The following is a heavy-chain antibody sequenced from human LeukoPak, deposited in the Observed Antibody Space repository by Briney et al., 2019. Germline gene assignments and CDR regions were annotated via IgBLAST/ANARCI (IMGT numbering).Heavy chain of an antibody. V-gene: IGHV5-51*01. CDR2: IYPGDFDS. Sequence: GESLKLSCLCSGYNFPNYWIGWVRQMPGEGLEWMGIIYPGDFDSKYSPSFQGHTTTAAIKSISTTYEQWTDLKASDTALYYCASPRGNSYYFDYWGQGTLVTVSS. J-gene: IGHJ4*02. D-gene: IGHD4-23*01. CDR1: GYNFPNYW. CDR3: ASPRGNSYYFDY.